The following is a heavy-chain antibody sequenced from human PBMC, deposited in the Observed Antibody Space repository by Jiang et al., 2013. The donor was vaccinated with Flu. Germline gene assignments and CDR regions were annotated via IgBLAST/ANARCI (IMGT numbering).Heavy chain of an antibody. Sequence: VQLVESGGGLVKPGGSLRLSCAASGFAFSSYWMNWVRQAPGKGLEWVANIKQDGSEKYYVDSVKGRFTISRDNAKNSLYLQMNSLRVEDTAVYYCARDAYSWFDPWGQGTLVTVSS. CDR2: IKQDGSEK. J-gene: IGHJ5*02. CDR1: GFAFSSYW. CDR3: ARDAYSWFDP. V-gene: IGHV3-7*01.